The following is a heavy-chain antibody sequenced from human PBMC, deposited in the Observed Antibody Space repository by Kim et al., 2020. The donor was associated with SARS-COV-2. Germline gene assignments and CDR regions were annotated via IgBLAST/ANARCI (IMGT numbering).Heavy chain of an antibody. CDR1: GYTFTSYA. V-gene: IGHV7-4-1*02. D-gene: IGHD1-26*01. CDR2: INTNTGNP. CDR3: ARVASEIVVPWYYYYGMDV. Sequence: ASVKVSCKASGYTFTSYAMNWVRQAPGQGLEWMGWINTNTGNPTYAQGFTGRFVFSLDTSVSTAYLQISSLKAEDTAVYYCARVASEIVVPWYYYYGMDVWGQGTTVTVSS. J-gene: IGHJ6*02.